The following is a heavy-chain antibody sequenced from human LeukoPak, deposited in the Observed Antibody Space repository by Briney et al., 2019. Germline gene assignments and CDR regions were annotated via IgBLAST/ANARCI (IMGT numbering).Heavy chain of an antibody. CDR3: AKFQGPNYYDSSGYYYFDY. D-gene: IGHD3-22*01. J-gene: IGHJ4*02. Sequence: GRSLRLSCAASGFTFDDYAMHWVRQAPGKGLEWVSGISWKRGSIGYADSVKGRFTLSRDNAKNSLYLQMNSLRAEDTALYYCAKFQGPNYYDSSGYYYFDYWGQGTLVTVSS. V-gene: IGHV3-9*01. CDR2: ISWKRGSI. CDR1: GFTFDDYA.